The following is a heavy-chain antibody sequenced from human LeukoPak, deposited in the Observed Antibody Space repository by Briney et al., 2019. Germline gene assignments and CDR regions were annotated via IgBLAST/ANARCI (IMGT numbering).Heavy chain of an antibody. CDR2: ITTKRSNYAT. CDR1: GFTFSDSD. D-gene: IGHD6-19*01. J-gene: IGHJ4*02. V-gene: IGHV3-73*01. Sequence: PGGSLRLSCAASGFTFSDSDIHWVRQASGKGLEWVGRITTKRSNYATAYSASVKGRFTISRQYSENTAYLQMNSLKTEDTAVYYCTTYRSGHYWGQGTLVTVSS. CDR3: TTYRSGHY.